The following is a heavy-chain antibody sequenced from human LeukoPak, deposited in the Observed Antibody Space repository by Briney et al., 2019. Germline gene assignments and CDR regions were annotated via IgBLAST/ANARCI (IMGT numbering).Heavy chain of an antibody. CDR1: GFTFSSYG. J-gene: IGHJ4*02. V-gene: IGHV3-30*03. D-gene: IGHD4-17*01. Sequence: GGSLRLSCAASGFTFSSYGMHWVRQAPGKGLEWVAVISYDGSNKYYADSVKGRFTISRDNSKNTLYLQMNSLRAEDTAVYYCASLGDYGDYVFHYWGQGTLVTVSS. CDR3: ASLGDYGDYVFHY. CDR2: ISYDGSNK.